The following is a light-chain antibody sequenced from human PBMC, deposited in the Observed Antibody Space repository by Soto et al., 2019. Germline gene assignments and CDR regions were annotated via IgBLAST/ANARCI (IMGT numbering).Light chain of an antibody. CDR2: DNN. CDR1: SSNIGAGYD. J-gene: IGLJ2*01. CDR3: QSYDSSLRGLHVV. Sequence: QSVLTQPPSVSGAPGQRVTISCTGSSSNIGAGYDVHWYQQLPGTAPKLLIYDNNNRPSGVPERFSGSKSGTSASLAITGLQAEDEADYYCQSYDSSLRGLHVVFGGGTKLTVL. V-gene: IGLV1-40*01.